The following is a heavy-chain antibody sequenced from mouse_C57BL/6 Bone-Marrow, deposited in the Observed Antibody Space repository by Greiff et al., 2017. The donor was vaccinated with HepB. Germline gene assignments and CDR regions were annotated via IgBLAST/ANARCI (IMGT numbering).Heavy chain of an antibody. CDR1: GYTFTSYW. D-gene: IGHD2-3*01. Sequence: QVQLQQPGAELVKPGASVKMSCKASGYTFTSYWITWVKQRPGQGLEWIGDIYPGSGSTNYNEKFKSKATLTVDTSSSTAYMQLSSLTSEDSAVYYCARPSDSDGYYDAMDYWGQGTSVTVSS. CDR2: IYPGSGST. CDR3: ARPSDSDGYYDAMDY. J-gene: IGHJ4*01. V-gene: IGHV1-55*01.